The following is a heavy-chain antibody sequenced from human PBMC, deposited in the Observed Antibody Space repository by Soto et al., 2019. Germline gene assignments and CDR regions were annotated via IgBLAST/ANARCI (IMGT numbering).Heavy chain of an antibody. Sequence: SVKVSCKASGGTFSRYTITWVRQASGQGLEWMGGITPMFGTPNYAQKFQGRVTITADESTSTAYMELSSLRSEDTAMYYCARDGTLYDSSAYYYLYWGQGTLVTVSS. CDR3: ARDGTLYDSSAYYYLY. V-gene: IGHV1-69*13. CDR1: GGTFSRYT. CDR2: ITPMFGTP. D-gene: IGHD3-22*01. J-gene: IGHJ4*02.